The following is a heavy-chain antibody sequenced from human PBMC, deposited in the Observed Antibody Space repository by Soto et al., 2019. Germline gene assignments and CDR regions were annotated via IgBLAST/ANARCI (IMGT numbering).Heavy chain of an antibody. CDR1: GYIFTNHY. CDR3: AIADYDDSSGFYYDC. V-gene: IGHV1-46*01. J-gene: IGHJ4*02. CDR2: INPSGGST. Sequence: QVQLVQSGAEVKQPGASVKVSCKASGYIFTNHYIHWVRQAPGQWLEWMGIINPSGGSTNYLQKFQGRITMTRDTSTSTVYMELSSLRSEDTAVYFCAIADYDDSSGFYYDCWGQGSLVTVSA. D-gene: IGHD3-22*01.